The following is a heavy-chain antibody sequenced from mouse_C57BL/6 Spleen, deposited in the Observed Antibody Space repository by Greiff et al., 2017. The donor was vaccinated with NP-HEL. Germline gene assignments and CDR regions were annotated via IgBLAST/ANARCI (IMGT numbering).Heavy chain of an antibody. J-gene: IGHJ3*01. Sequence: VQLQQSGPGLVKPSQSLSLTCSVTGYSITSGYYWNWIRQFPGNKLEWMGYISYDGSNNYNPSLKNRISITRDTSKNQFFLKLNSVTTEDTATYYCAREGSFPAWFAYWGQGTLVTVSA. V-gene: IGHV3-6*01. CDR2: ISYDGSN. D-gene: IGHD1-1*02. CDR1: GYSITSGYY. CDR3: AREGSFPAWFAY.